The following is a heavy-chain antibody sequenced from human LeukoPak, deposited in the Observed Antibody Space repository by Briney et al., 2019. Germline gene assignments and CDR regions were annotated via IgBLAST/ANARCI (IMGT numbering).Heavy chain of an antibody. CDR3: AIYFSTYYYDSSGTFDY. D-gene: IGHD3-22*01. Sequence: ASVKVSCKASGYTFTSYDINWVRQATGQGLEWMGWMNPNSGNTGYAQKFQGRVTMIRNTSISTAYMELSSLRSEDTAVYYCAIYFSTYYYDSSGTFDYWGQGTLVTVSS. V-gene: IGHV1-8*01. CDR1: GYTFTSYD. CDR2: MNPNSGNT. J-gene: IGHJ4*02.